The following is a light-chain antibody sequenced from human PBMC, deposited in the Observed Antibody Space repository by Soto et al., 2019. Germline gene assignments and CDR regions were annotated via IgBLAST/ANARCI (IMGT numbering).Light chain of an antibody. CDR1: QSLVYSDGNTY. V-gene: IGKV2-30*01. J-gene: IGKJ1*01. Sequence: DVVMTQSPLSLPVTLVQPASISCRSSQSLVYSDGNTYLNWFQQRPGQSPRRLIYKVSNRDSRVPDKLSGSGSGTYFAKNLSWVEAEYVWVYYCIQGPHSRTFGLGTNVPIK. CDR2: KVS. CDR3: IQGPHSRT.